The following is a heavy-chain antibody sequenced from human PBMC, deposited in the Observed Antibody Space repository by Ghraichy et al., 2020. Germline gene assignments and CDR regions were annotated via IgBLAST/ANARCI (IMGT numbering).Heavy chain of an antibody. CDR1: GDSFTTSY. J-gene: IGHJ5*02. Sequence: SQTLSLTCTVSGDSFTTSYWTWIRQPAGKGLEWIGRISASGSTYQNPSLRSRISMSVDTSKNTFSLRLTSVTAADTAVYYCARDDLVGGGGRNWFHPWGQGSLVIGSS. V-gene: IGHV4-4*07. CDR2: ISASGST. CDR3: ARDDLVGGGGRNWFHP. D-gene: IGHD3-16*01.